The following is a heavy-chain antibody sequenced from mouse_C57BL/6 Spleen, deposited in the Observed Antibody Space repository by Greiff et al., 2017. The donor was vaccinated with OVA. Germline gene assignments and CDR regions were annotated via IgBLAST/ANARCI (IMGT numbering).Heavy chain of an antibody. V-gene: IGHV5-4*01. J-gene: IGHJ4*01. Sequence: DVKLVESGGGLVKPGGSLKLSCAASGFTFSSYAMSWVRQTPEKRLEWVATISDGGSYTYYPDNVKGRFTISRDNAKNNLYLQISHLKSEDTAMYYCARDRGGAMDYWGQGTSVTVSS. CDR3: ARDRGGAMDY. CDR1: GFTFSSYA. CDR2: ISDGGSYT.